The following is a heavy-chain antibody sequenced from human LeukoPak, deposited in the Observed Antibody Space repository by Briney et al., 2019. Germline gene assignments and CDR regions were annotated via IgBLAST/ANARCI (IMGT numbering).Heavy chain of an antibody. J-gene: IGHJ4*02. CDR2: INQSGTT. CDR1: GGSFSGYY. D-gene: IGHD5-18*01. CDR3: ARGPGYSYGQTDY. V-gene: IGHV4-34*01. Sequence: SETLSLTCAVYGGSFSGYYWSWIRLPPGKGLEWMGEINQSGTTKYNPSLKSRVTMSVDTSKNQFSLKLSSVTAADTAVYYCARGPGYSYGQTDYWGQGTLVTVSS.